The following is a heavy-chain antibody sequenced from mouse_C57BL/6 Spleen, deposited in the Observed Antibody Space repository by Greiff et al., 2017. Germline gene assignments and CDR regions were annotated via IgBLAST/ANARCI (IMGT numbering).Heavy chain of an antibody. Sequence: VQLQQSGTVLARPGASVKMSCKTSGYTFTSYWMHWVKQRPGQGLVWIGAIYPGNSDTSYNQTFKGKAKLTAVTSASTAYMELSSLTNEDSAVYYCTRGEEPPYAMDYWGQGTSVTVSS. V-gene: IGHV1-5*01. CDR2: IYPGNSDT. CDR1: GYTFTSYW. J-gene: IGHJ4*01. CDR3: TRGEEPPYAMDY.